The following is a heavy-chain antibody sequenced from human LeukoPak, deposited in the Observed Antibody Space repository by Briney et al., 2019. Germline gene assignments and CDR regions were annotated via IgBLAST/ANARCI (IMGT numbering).Heavy chain of an antibody. CDR3: ARLGSIAAAGTYDH. Sequence: GGSLRFSCAASGFTFSSYAMHWVRQAPGKGLEWVAVISYDGSNKYYADSVKGRFTVSRDNAKNSLYLQMNSLRAEDTAVYYCARLGSIAAAGTYDHWGQGTLVTVSS. D-gene: IGHD6-13*01. CDR1: GFTFSSYA. CDR2: ISYDGSNK. J-gene: IGHJ4*02. V-gene: IGHV3-30-3*01.